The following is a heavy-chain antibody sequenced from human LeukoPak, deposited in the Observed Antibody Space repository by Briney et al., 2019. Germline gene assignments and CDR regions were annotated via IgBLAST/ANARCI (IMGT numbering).Heavy chain of an antibody. J-gene: IGHJ3*02. Sequence: ASVKVSCKASGYTFTAYYMHWVRQAPGQGLEWMGWINPNSGGTNFTQKFQGRVTMTRDKSISTAYMELRRLTSDDTAVYYCARGEAAYKWNNEFRIPNLKVGSALDIWGQGTMVTVSS. D-gene: IGHD1/OR15-1a*01. CDR2: INPNSGGT. CDR3: ARGEAAYKWNNEFRIPNLKVGSALDI. CDR1: GYTFTAYY. V-gene: IGHV1-2*02.